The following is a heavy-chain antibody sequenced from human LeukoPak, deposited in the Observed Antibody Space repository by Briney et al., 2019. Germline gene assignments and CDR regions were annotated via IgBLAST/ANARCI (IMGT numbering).Heavy chain of an antibody. V-gene: IGHV1-18*01. D-gene: IGHD6-13*01. Sequence: ASVKASXKASGYTFTSYGISWMRQAPGQGLEWIGWISAYNGNTNYAQKLQGRVTMTTDTSTSTAYMELRSLRSDDTAVYYCARTTAALGGFVDYWGQGTLVTVSS. J-gene: IGHJ4*02. CDR1: GYTFTSYG. CDR2: ISAYNGNT. CDR3: ARTTAALGGFVDY.